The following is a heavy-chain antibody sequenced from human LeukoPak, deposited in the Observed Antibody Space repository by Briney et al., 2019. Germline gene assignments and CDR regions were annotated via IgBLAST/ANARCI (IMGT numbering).Heavy chain of an antibody. Sequence: PSETLSLTCAVYGASFSGYYWSWISHHPGKGLEWLGEINHRRTTNYNPSLKSRVTISVDTSKNQFSLKLSSVTAADTAVYYCARGRRGGTGVFDYWGQGTLVTVSS. CDR3: ARGRRGGTGVFDY. CDR2: INHRRTT. D-gene: IGHD2-15*01. V-gene: IGHV4-34*01. CDR1: GASFSGYY. J-gene: IGHJ4*02.